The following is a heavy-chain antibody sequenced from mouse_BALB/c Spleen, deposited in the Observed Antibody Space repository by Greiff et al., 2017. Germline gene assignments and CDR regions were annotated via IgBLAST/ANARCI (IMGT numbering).Heavy chain of an antibody. CDR1: GYSITSDYA. J-gene: IGHJ1*01. V-gene: IGHV3-2*02. CDR2: ISYSGST. Sequence: DVQLQESGPGLVKPSQSLSLTCTVTGYSITSDYAWNWIRQFPGNILEWMGYISYSGSTSYNPSLKSRISITRDTSKNQFFLQLNSVTTEDTATYYCARDNWDWYFDVWGAGTTVTVSS. D-gene: IGHD4-1*02. CDR3: ARDNWDWYFDV.